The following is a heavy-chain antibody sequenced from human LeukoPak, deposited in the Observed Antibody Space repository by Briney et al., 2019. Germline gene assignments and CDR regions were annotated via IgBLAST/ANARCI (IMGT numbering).Heavy chain of an antibody. CDR1: GGTFSRYA. Sequence: SVRVSCKASGGTFSRYAISWVRQAPGQGLEWMGGIIPIFGTANYAQKLQRRVTITADEATSTAYMELSSLSSEDTAVCYCASLTTVNDYWGRGTLVTVSS. CDR3: ASLTTVNDY. V-gene: IGHV1-69*01. D-gene: IGHD4-17*01. CDR2: IIPIFGTA. J-gene: IGHJ4*02.